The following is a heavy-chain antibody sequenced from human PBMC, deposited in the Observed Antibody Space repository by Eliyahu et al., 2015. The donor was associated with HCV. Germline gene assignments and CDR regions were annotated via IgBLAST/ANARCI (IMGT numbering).Heavy chain of an antibody. D-gene: IGHD2-2*01. CDR1: GYSISXGYY. CDR3: ARASPLRRVVVLAAIRGYYFDY. CDR2: IYHSGST. V-gene: IGHV4-38-2*01. Sequence: QVQLQESGPGLVKPSETLSLXCAVSGYSISXGYYWGWIRQPPGKGLEWIGXIYHSGSTYYNPSLKSRVTISVDXSKNQFSLKLSSVTAADTAVYYCARASPLRRVVVLAAIRGYYFDYWGQGTLVTVSS. J-gene: IGHJ4*02.